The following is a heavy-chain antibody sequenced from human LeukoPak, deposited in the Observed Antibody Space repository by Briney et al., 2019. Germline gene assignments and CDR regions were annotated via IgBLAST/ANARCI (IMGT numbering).Heavy chain of an antibody. CDR2: IRYDGNNK. D-gene: IGHD3-10*01. CDR3: AKPIPGAARAFDI. CDR1: GFTFSSYG. V-gene: IGHV3-30*02. Sequence: PGGSLKLSCAASGFTFSSYGMHWVRHTPGKGLEWVAYIRYDGNNKKYADSVKGRFSISRDNSKNILYLQMNSLRVEDTAVYYCAKPIPGAARAFDIWGQGTMGTVSS. J-gene: IGHJ3*02.